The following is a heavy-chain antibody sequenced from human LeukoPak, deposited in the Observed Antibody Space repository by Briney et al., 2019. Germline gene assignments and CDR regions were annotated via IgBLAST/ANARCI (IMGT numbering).Heavy chain of an antibody. J-gene: IGHJ3*02. CDR1: GGSISSYY. Sequence: PSETLSLTCTVSGGSISSYYWSWIRQPAGKGLEWIGRIYTSGSTNYNPSLKSRVTMSVDTSKNQFSLKLSSATAADTAVYYCASNYYDSSGYYANAFDIWGQGTMVTVSS. CDR2: IYTSGST. CDR3: ASNYYDSSGYYANAFDI. D-gene: IGHD3-22*01. V-gene: IGHV4-4*07.